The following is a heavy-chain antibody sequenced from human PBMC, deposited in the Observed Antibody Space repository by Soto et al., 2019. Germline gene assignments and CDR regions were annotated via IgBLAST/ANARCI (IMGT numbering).Heavy chain of an antibody. CDR2: INHSGST. Sequence: SETLSLTCAVYGGSFSGYYWSWIRQPPGKGLEWIGEINHSGSTNYDPSLKSRVTISVDTSKNQFSLKLSSVTAADTAVYYCARGPGITIFGVVINAFDIWGQGTMVTVSS. CDR1: GGSFSGYY. J-gene: IGHJ3*02. V-gene: IGHV4-34*01. D-gene: IGHD3-3*01. CDR3: ARGPGITIFGVVINAFDI.